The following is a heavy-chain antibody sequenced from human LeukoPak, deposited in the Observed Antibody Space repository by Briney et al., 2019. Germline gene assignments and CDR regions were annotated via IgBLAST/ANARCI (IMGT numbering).Heavy chain of an antibody. J-gene: IGHJ4*02. D-gene: IGHD5-18*01. Sequence: QPGGSLRLSCAASGFTFTTYWMGWVRQAPGKGLEWVSGISGSGNNTYYADSVKGRFTISRDNSKNTVYLQVRSLRAEDTAVYYCAKDLGWIQFGYWGQGALVTVSS. CDR3: AKDLGWIQFGY. CDR1: GFTFTTYW. CDR2: ISGSGNNT. V-gene: IGHV3-23*01.